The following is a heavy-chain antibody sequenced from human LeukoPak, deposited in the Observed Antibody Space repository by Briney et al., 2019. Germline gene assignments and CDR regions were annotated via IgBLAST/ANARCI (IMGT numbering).Heavy chain of an antibody. CDR3: ARGYNYGSQFDY. V-gene: IGHV3-48*03. D-gene: IGHD1-1*01. Sequence: GGPLRLSCAASGFSFSASEMNWVRQAPGKGLEWVSYISGGGSTIYYADSVKGRFSISRDSAKNSLYLEMNSLRAEDTAVYYCARGYNYGSQFDYWGQGTLVTVSS. CDR1: GFSFSASE. J-gene: IGHJ4*02. CDR2: ISGGGSTI.